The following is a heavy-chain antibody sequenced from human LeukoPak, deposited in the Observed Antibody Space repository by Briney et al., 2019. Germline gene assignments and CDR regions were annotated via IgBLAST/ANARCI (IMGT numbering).Heavy chain of an antibody. CDR1: GFTFSSYW. J-gene: IGHJ1*01. Sequence: GGSLRLSCAASGFTFSSYWMSWVRQAPGKGLEWVANIKQDGSQKYYVDSVKGRFTISRDNAKNTLYLQMNSLRAEDTAVYYCARDPMQWLVRGYFQHWGQGTLVTVSS. D-gene: IGHD6-19*01. CDR2: IKQDGSQK. CDR3: ARDPMQWLVRGYFQH. V-gene: IGHV3-7*01.